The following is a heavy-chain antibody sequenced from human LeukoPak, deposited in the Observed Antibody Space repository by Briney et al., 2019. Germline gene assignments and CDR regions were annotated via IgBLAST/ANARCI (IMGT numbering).Heavy chain of an antibody. J-gene: IGHJ4*02. D-gene: IGHD3-22*01. V-gene: IGHV1-58*02. CDR1: GFTFTSSA. CDR2: IVVGSGNT. Sequence: SVKVSCKASGFTFTSSAMQWVRQTRGQRLEWIGWIVVGSGNTNYAQTFQERVTITRDMSTSTAYMQLSSLRSDDTAVYYCAADAYYYDSSGYYLDYWGQGTLVTVSS. CDR3: AADAYYYDSSGYYLDY.